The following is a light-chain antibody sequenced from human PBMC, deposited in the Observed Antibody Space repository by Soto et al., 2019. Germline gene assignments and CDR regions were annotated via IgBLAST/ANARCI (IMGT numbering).Light chain of an antibody. CDR2: DAS. J-gene: IGKJ3*01. CDR3: QQYNSYSGT. CDR1: QSINIY. Sequence: DIQMTQSPSTLSASVGDRVTITCRASQSINIYLAWYQQKAGKAPKLLIYDASTLESGVPSRFSGSGSGTEFTFTISSLQPDDFATYYCQQYNSYSGTFGPGTKVDVK. V-gene: IGKV1-5*01.